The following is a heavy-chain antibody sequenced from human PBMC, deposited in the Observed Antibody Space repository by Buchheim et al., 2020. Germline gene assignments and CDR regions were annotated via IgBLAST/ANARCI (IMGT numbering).Heavy chain of an antibody. V-gene: IGHV5-51*01. CDR2: IYPGDSYT. CDR1: RYSFTSYW. D-gene: IGHD2-21*02. J-gene: IGHJ2*01. CDR3: ARLISGDYAGAFDL. Sequence: EVQLVQSGAEVKKPGEPLHISCKGSRYSFTSYWNAWVRQMPGKGPEWMGIIYPGDSYTRYSPSFQGQVTISAAKSISTAYLQWSSLKASDTAIYYCARLISGDYAGAFDLWGRGA.